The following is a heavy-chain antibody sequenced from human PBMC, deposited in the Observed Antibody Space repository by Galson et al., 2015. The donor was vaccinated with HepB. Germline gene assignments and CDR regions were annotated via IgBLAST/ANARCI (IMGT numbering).Heavy chain of an antibody. CDR2: ISYDGSNK. CDR1: GFTFSSYG. J-gene: IGHJ3*02. V-gene: IGHV3-30*18. D-gene: IGHD5-24*01. CDR3: AKDRGDGYNHDAFDI. Sequence: SLRLSCAASGFTFSSYGMHWVRQAPGKGLEWVAVISYDGSNKYYADSVKGRFTISRDSSKNTLYLQMNSLRAEDTAVYYCAKDRGDGYNHDAFDIWGQGTMVTVSS.